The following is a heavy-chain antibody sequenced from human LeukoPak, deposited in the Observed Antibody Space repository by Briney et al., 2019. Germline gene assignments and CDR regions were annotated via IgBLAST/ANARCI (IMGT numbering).Heavy chain of an antibody. Sequence: SETLSLTCTVSGDSISSSSYYWGWIRQPPGKGLEWIGSISYSGSTFYHPSLKSRVTISVATSKNQFSLKLTSVTAADTAVYYCATVLNAYFFNYWGNGTLVTVSS. J-gene: IGHJ4*01. CDR3: ATVLNAYFFNY. D-gene: IGHD4-23*01. CDR2: ISYSGST. V-gene: IGHV4-39*01. CDR1: GDSISSSSYY.